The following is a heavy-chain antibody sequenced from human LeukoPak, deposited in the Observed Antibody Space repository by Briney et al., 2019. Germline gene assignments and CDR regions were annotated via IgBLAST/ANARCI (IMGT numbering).Heavy chain of an antibody. V-gene: IGHV3-11*04. CDR3: ARDVWELPRDAFDI. CDR1: GFTFSDYY. Sequence: KPGGSLRLSCAASGFTFSDYYMSWIRQAPGKGLEWVSYISSSGSTIYYADSVKGRFTISRDNAKNSLYLQMNSLRAEDTAVYYCARDVWELPRDAFDIWGQGTMVTVSS. D-gene: IGHD1-26*01. CDR2: ISSSGSTI. J-gene: IGHJ3*02.